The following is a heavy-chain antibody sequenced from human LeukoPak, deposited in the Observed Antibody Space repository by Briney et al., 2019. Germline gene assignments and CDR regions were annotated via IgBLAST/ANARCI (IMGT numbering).Heavy chain of an antibody. CDR2: IYYSGST. CDR1: GGSISSYY. J-gene: IGHJ4*02. V-gene: IGHV4-59*08. D-gene: IGHD4-17*01. Sequence: SETLSLTCTVSGGSISSYYWSWIRQPPGKGLEWIGYIYYSGSTYYSPSLKSRVTISVDTSKNQFSLKLSSVTAADTAVYYCARVHGDFYFDYWGQGTLVTVSS. CDR3: ARVHGDFYFDY.